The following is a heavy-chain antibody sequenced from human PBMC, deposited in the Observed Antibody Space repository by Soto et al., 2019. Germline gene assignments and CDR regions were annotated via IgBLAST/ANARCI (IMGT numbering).Heavy chain of an antibody. CDR1: GFSSGFSFEDYP. CDR3: AKGPHVSAPGVGPYFGS. J-gene: IGHJ4*02. Sequence: PGGSLRLSCTASGFSSGFSFEDYPMHWVRQAPGKGLEWVSGISWNGDTKAYGDSVKGRFTISRDNAKKSLDLQMNSMRPEDTAVYYCAKGPHVSAPGVGPYFGSWGQGT. CDR2: ISWNGDTK. V-gene: IGHV3-9*01. D-gene: IGHD1-26*01.